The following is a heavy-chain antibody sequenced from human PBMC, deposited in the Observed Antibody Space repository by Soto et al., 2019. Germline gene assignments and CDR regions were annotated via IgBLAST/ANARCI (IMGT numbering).Heavy chain of an antibody. Sequence: HPGGSLRLSCAASGLTFSSYAMSWVRQAPGKGLEWVSAISGSGGSTYYADSVKGRFTISRDNSKDTLYLEMNSLRAEDTAVYYCAEVASSSWYQGIDYWGQGTLVTVSS. D-gene: IGHD6-13*01. V-gene: IGHV3-23*01. CDR1: GLTFSSYA. J-gene: IGHJ4*02. CDR3: AEVASSSWYQGIDY. CDR2: ISGSGGST.